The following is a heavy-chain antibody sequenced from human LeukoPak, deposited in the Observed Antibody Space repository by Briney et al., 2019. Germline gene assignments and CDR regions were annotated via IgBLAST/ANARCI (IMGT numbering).Heavy chain of an antibody. CDR1: GFIFSHYW. V-gene: IGHV3-7*01. CDR3: AREDMWAFDM. CDR2: IKPDGSQK. J-gene: IGHJ3*02. D-gene: IGHD2-15*01. Sequence: GGSLRLSCAASGFIFSHYWMSWVRQAPGKGLEWVANIKPDGSQKDYVGSVKGRFTISRDNAKNSLYLQMDSLRAEDTAMYYCAREDMWAFDMWGQGTMVTVSS.